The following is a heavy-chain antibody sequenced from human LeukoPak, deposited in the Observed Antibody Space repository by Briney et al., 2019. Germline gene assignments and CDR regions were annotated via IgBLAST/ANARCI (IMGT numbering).Heavy chain of an antibody. Sequence: GGSLRLSCAASGFTVISNYMSWVRQAPGKGLEWVSVIYSGGNTYYADSVKGRFTISRDNSKNTLYIQMKTLKAEDTAVYYCARDLHPRLAGFFDYWGQGTLVTVSS. CDR3: ARDLHPRLAGFFDY. CDR2: IYSGGNT. V-gene: IGHV3-53*01. D-gene: IGHD3-3*02. CDR1: GFTVISNY. J-gene: IGHJ4*02.